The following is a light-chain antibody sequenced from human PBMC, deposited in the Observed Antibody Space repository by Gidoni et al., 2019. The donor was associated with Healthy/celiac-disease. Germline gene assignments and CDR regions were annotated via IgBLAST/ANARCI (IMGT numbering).Light chain of an antibody. CDR1: QGIRND. CDR2: AAS. J-gene: IGKJ4*01. CDR3: LQDYNYPRT. V-gene: IGKV1-6*01. Sequence: AIHMTQSPSSLSASVGDRVTITCRASQGIRNDLGWYQQKPGKAPKLLIYAASSLQSGVPSSFSGSGSGTDFTLTISSLQPEEFATYYCLQDYNYPRTFGGGTKVEIK.